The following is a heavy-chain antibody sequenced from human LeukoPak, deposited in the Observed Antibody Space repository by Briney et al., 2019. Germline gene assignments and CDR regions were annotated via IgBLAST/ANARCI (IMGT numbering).Heavy chain of an antibody. CDR2: ISWNSGSI. J-gene: IGHJ4*02. CDR3: AKGYYYDSSGYYPYFDY. CDR1: GFTFSSYS. V-gene: IGHV3-9*01. D-gene: IGHD3-22*01. Sequence: SLRLSCAGSGFTFSSYSMNWVRQAPGKGLEWVSGISWNSGSIGYADSVKGRFTISRDNAKNSLYLQMNSVRAEDTALYYCAKGYYYDSSGYYPYFDYWGQGTLVTVSS.